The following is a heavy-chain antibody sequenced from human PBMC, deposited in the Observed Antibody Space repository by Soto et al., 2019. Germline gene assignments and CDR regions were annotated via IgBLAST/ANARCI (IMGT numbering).Heavy chain of an antibody. CDR3: ARVWGYYFDY. CDR2: TYYSGST. V-gene: IGHV4-59*01. Sequence: QPPRKGLDRTGYTYYSGSTNYNPSLKSRATISVDTSKNQFSLKLSSVTAADTAVYYCARVWGYYFDYWGQGTLVTVSS. D-gene: IGHD2-21*01. J-gene: IGHJ4*02.